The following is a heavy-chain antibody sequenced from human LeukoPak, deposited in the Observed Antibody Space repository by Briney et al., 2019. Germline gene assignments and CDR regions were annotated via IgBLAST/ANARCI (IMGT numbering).Heavy chain of an antibody. CDR1: GFSVSSNY. D-gene: IGHD5-12*01. CDR2: IYSGGSA. CDR3: ARDPWN. Sequence: QPAGSLRLSCAASGFSVSSNYMSWVRQAPGKGLEWVAVIYSGGSAYYADSVKGRYTSSRDNDKNTLYLQMNSLRAENTALYYCARDPWNWGQGPLVTVSS. V-gene: IGHV3-53*01. J-gene: IGHJ4*02.